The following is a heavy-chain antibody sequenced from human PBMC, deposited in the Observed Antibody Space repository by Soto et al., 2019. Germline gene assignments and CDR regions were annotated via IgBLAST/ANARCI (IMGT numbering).Heavy chain of an antibody. CDR3: ARDSTTAMVKFGYYYGMDV. CDR2: ISAYNGNT. CDR1: GYTFTSYG. D-gene: IGHD5-18*01. J-gene: IGHJ6*02. V-gene: IGHV1-18*04. Sequence: ASVKVSFKASGYTFTSYGISWVRQAPGQGLEWMGWISAYNGNTNYAQKLQGRVTMTTDTSTRTAYMELRSLRSDDTAVYYCARDSTTAMVKFGYYYGMDVWGQGTTVTVSS.